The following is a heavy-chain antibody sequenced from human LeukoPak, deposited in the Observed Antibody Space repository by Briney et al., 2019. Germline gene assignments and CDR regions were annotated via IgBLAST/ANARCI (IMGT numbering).Heavy chain of an antibody. CDR1: GFTFSSYA. CDR2: ISYDGSNK. CDR3: ARDSPVFDFWSGYRSEYYFDY. Sequence: PGGSLRLSCAASGFTFSSYAMHWVRQAPGKGLEWVAVISYDGSNKYYADSVKGRFTISRDNSKNTLYLQMNSLRAEDTAVHYCARDSPVFDFWSGYRSEYYFDYWGQGTLVTVSS. D-gene: IGHD3-3*01. V-gene: IGHV3-30-3*01. J-gene: IGHJ4*02.